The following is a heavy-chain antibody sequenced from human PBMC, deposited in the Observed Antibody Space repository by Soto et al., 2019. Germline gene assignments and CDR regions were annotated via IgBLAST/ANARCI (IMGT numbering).Heavy chain of an antibody. CDR2: IVPVFPSV. CDR3: AREMPSTAAAYFYYGLNV. J-gene: IGHJ6*02. Sequence: SVKGSWTDFGGCFNNDAIYRVRQAPGQGLEWLGTIVPVFPSVYYAPRFQGRLTITADGSTDTVYMMLTSLKSEDTAVYYCAREMPSTAAAYFYYGLNVWGQGTSVTVPS. V-gene: IGHV1-69*13. D-gene: IGHD6-13*01. CDR1: GGCFNNDA.